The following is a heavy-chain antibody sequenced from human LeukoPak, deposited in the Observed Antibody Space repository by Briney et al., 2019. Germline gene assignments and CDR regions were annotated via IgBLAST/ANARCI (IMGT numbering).Heavy chain of an antibody. CDR1: GFTFSSYE. J-gene: IGHJ4*02. V-gene: IGHV3-48*03. Sequence: GGSLRLSCAASGFTFSSYEMNWVRQAPGKGLEWISYISSSGTTKYYADSVKGRFTISRDNAKNSLYLQMNSLRAEDTAVYYCARDPAVSYDYVWGSFAGYWGQGTLVTVSS. D-gene: IGHD3-16*01. CDR2: ISSSGTTK. CDR3: ARDPAVSYDYVWGSFAGY.